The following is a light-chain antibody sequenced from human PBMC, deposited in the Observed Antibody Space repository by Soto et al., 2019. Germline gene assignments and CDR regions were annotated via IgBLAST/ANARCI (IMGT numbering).Light chain of an antibody. CDR3: RQYGTSLGFP. CDR1: QSVSSNY. CDR2: GAS. J-gene: IGKJ4*01. Sequence: ESVLTQSPGSLSFSPGEIATLSCSASQSVSSNYLAWYQEKLGQAPRLLIYGASKRATGIPDRFSGSGSGTDFTLTISRLEPEDFAVYYCRQYGTSLGFPVGGGTKVDIK. V-gene: IGKV3-20*01.